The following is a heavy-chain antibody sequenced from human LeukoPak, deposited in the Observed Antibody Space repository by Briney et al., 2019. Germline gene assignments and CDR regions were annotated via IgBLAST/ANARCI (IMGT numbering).Heavy chain of an antibody. J-gene: IGHJ4*02. D-gene: IGHD2-21*02. V-gene: IGHV3-7*01. Sequence: GGSLRLSCEASGFTFTKFWMSWVRQAPGKGLEWVANIQEDGKKENYVDSVRGRFTISRDNAKNSIYLQMNSLRVEDTAVYYCAKDIVGGGDDYWGQGTLVTVSS. CDR3: AKDIVGGGDDY. CDR2: IQEDGKKE. CDR1: GFTFTKFW.